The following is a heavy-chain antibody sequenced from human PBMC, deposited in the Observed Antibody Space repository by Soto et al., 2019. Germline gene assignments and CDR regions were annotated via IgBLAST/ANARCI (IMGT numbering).Heavy chain of an antibody. Sequence: QVQVVQSGAEVKKPGASVKVSCKTSGYTFINYHVHWVRQAPGQGLEWMGAINPNGGSTTYAQHLQGRINMTSDASTSTVYMDLSSLRSDDTAVYYCALPKNTLGWYNFWGQGSLVTVS. CDR2: INPNGGST. CDR1: GYTFINYH. CDR3: ALPKNTLGWYNF. V-gene: IGHV1-46*01. J-gene: IGHJ4*02. D-gene: IGHD6-19*01.